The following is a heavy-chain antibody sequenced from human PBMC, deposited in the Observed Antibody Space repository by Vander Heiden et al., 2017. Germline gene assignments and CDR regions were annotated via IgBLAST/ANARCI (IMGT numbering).Heavy chain of an antibody. V-gene: IGHV3-9*01. D-gene: IGHD3-10*01. CDR2: ISWNSGSI. J-gene: IGHJ4*02. CDR1: GFTFDDYA. Sequence: EVQLVESGGGLVQPGRSLRLSCAASGFTFDDYAMHWVRQAPGKGLEWVSGISWNSGSIGYADSVKGRFTISRDNAKNSLYLQMNSLRAEDTALYYCAKDSNPYYYGSGVDYWGQGTLVTVSS. CDR3: AKDSNPYYYGSGVDY.